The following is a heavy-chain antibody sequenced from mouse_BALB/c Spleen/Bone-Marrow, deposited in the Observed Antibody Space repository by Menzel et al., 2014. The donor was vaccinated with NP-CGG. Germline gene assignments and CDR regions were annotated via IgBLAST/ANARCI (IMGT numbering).Heavy chain of an antibody. V-gene: IGHV1-87*01. CDR3: ALKAMDY. CDR1: GYIFTTYW. J-gene: IGHJ4*01. CDR2: IYPGDGDT. Sequence: QVQLKQSGAELARPGASVQLSCKASGYIFTTYWMQWVKQRPGQGLEWIGAIYPGDGDTRNTKKFKGKATLTADKSSSTAYMQLSSLASEDSAVYYCALKAMDYWGQGTSVTVSS.